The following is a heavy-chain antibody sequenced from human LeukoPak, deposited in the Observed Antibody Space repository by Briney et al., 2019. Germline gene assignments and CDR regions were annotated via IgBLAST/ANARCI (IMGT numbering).Heavy chain of an antibody. Sequence: GASVKVSCKASGYTFTGYYMHWVRQAPGQGLEWMGWIYPNSGGTNYAQKFQGWVTMTRDTSISTAYMELSRLRSDDTAVYYCARDVDSSGGGAFDIWGQGTMVTVSS. D-gene: IGHD3-22*01. V-gene: IGHV1-2*04. CDR3: ARDVDSSGGGAFDI. J-gene: IGHJ3*02. CDR2: IYPNSGGT. CDR1: GYTFTGYY.